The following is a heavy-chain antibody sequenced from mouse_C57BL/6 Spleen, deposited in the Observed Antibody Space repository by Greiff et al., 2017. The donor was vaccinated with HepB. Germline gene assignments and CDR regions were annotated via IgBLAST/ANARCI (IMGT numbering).Heavy chain of an antibody. V-gene: IGHV5-17*01. CDR3: ARGPFITTVPYYAMDY. J-gene: IGHJ4*01. D-gene: IGHD1-1*01. CDR1: GFTFSDYG. Sequence: VQLKESGGGLVKPGGSLKLSCAASGFTFSDYGMHWVRQAPEKGLEWVAYISSGSSTIYYADTVKGRFTISRDNAKNTLFLQMTILRSEDTAMYYCARGPFITTVPYYAMDYWGQGTSVTVSS. CDR2: ISSGSSTI.